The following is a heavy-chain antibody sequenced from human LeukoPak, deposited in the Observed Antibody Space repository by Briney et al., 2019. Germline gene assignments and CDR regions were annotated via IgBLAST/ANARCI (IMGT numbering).Heavy chain of an antibody. J-gene: IGHJ4*02. CDR1: GFTFSSYA. CDR3: AKTTYDSSGYSYYFDY. D-gene: IGHD3-22*01. CDR2: ICGSGGST. Sequence: PGGSLRLSCAASGFTFSSYAMSWVRQAPGKGLEWVSAICGSGGSTYYADSVKGRFTISRDNSKNTLYLQMNSLRAEDTAVYYCAKTTYDSSGYSYYFDYWGQGTLVTVSS. V-gene: IGHV3-23*01.